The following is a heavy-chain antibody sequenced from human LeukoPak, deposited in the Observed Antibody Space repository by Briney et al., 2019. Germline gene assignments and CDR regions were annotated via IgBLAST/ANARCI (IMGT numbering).Heavy chain of an antibody. Sequence: GRSLRPSCAGSGFTFSNYGMHWVRQAPGKGLEWVAVISYDGINKYYADSVKGRFTISRDNSKNTLYLQMNSLRAEDTAVYYCAKVFQRFTYHYGMDLWGQGTTVTVSS. D-gene: IGHD2-21*01. CDR2: ISYDGINK. CDR1: GFTFSNYG. CDR3: AKVFQRFTYHYGMDL. J-gene: IGHJ6*02. V-gene: IGHV3-30*18.